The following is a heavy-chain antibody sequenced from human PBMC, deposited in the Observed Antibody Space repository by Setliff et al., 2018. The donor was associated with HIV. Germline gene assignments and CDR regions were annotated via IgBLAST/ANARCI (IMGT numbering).Heavy chain of an antibody. CDR1: GFTFSNSW. CDR2: INTDGSSA. D-gene: IGHD2-2*01. J-gene: IGHJ4*02. Sequence: PGGSLRLSCAASGFTFSNSWMHWVRQAPGKGLVWVSRINTDGSSATYADSVKGRFTNSRDNAKNTLYLQMDSLKTEDTAVYYCARNQGTSFGHGFDYWGQGLLVTVSS. V-gene: IGHV3-74*03. CDR3: ARNQGTSFGHGFDY.